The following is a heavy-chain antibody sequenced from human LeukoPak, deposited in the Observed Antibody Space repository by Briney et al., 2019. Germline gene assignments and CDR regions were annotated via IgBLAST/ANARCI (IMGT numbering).Heavy chain of an antibody. D-gene: IGHD3-10*01. Sequence: ASVKVSCKASGYTFTSYAMHWVRQAPGQRLERMGWINAGNGNTKYSQKFQGRVTITRDTSASTAYMELSSLRSEDTAVYYCARDRGTMVRGSRWFDPWGQGTLVTVSS. V-gene: IGHV1-3*01. CDR1: GYTFTSYA. CDR3: ARDRGTMVRGSRWFDP. CDR2: INAGNGNT. J-gene: IGHJ5*02.